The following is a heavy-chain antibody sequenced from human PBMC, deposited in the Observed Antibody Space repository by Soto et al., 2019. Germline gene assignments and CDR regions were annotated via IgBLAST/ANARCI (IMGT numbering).Heavy chain of an antibody. D-gene: IGHD6-13*01. Sequence: GGSLRLSCAASGFTFSSYAMHWVRQAPGKGLEWVAVISYDGSNKYYAESVKGRFTISRDNSKNTLYLQMNSLRAEDTAVYYCATPGIDAADFPTRFDYWGQGTLVTVSS. J-gene: IGHJ4*02. V-gene: IGHV3-30-3*01. CDR3: ATPGIDAADFPTRFDY. CDR1: GFTFSSYA. CDR2: ISYDGSNK.